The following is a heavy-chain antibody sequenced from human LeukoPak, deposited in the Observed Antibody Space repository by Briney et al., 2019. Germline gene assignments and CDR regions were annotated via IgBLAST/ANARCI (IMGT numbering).Heavy chain of an antibody. J-gene: IGHJ4*02. Sequence: PSETPSLTCTVSGGSITSSSHYWGWIRQPPGKGLEWIGSIYYSGSTYYNPSLKSRVTISVDTSKNQFSLKLSSVTAADTAVYYCARHITTLIRYFDWLSKGYFDYWGQGTLVTVSS. V-gene: IGHV4-39*01. D-gene: IGHD3-9*01. CDR1: GGSITSSSHY. CDR3: ARHITTLIRYFDWLSKGYFDY. CDR2: IYYSGST.